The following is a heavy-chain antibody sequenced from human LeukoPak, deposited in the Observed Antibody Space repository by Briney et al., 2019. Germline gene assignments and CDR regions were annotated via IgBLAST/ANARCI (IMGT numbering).Heavy chain of an antibody. J-gene: IGHJ4*02. D-gene: IGHD6-6*01. CDR3: ERLHSSSSRPVDY. CDR1: PYSFSTYW. CDR2: IYPHDCDS. Sequence: GESLKIFCRGSPYSFSTYWIVWVRQMPGEGLEWMGSIYPHDCDSRYSPSFVGQVPISAGKSLNTAYLPRSSLKSSDTARYFLERLHSSSSRPVDYWGQGTLVSVSS. V-gene: IGHV5-51*01.